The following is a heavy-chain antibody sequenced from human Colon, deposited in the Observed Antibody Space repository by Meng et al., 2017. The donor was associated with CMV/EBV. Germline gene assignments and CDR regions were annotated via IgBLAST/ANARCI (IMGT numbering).Heavy chain of an antibody. CDR1: GFTFDDYT. D-gene: IGHD3-10*01. Sequence: AGSLRLSCSASGFTFDDYTMHWVRQVPGKGLEWVSLISWDGGSTYYADSVKGRFTISRDNRKNSLFLEMNSLRAEDNGLYYCVKDRAGVSGSNGMDVWGQGTTVTVSS. J-gene: IGHJ6*02. CDR2: ISWDGGST. V-gene: IGHV3-43*01. CDR3: VKDRAGVSGSNGMDV.